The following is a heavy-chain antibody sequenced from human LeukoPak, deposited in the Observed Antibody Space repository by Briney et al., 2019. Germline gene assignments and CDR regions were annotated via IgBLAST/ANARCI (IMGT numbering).Heavy chain of an antibody. J-gene: IGHJ4*02. CDR1: GGSISSGNYY. V-gene: IGHV4-30-2*01. CDR2: IYHSGST. Sequence: PSQTLSLTCTVSGGSISSGNYYWSWIRQPPGKGLEWIGYIYHSGSTYYNPSLKSRVTISVDTSKNQFSLKLSSVTAADTAVYYCAREFRGYGLLFYFDYWGQGTLVTVSS. D-gene: IGHD5-18*01. CDR3: AREFRGYGLLFYFDY.